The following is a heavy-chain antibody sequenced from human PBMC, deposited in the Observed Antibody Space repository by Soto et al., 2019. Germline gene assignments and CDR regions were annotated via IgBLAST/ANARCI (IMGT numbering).Heavy chain of an antibody. V-gene: IGHV3-23*01. J-gene: IGHJ4*02. CDR2: ISGSGDST. Sequence: EVQLLESGGGLVQPGGSMRLSCAASGFTFSSYAMSWVRQAPGKGLEWVSAISGSGDSTYYADSVKGRFTISRDNSKNTLYLQMNSLRAEDTAVYYCAKGGGDYQLLRDYWGQGTLVTVSS. D-gene: IGHD2-2*01. CDR1: GFTFSSYA. CDR3: AKGGGDYQLLRDY.